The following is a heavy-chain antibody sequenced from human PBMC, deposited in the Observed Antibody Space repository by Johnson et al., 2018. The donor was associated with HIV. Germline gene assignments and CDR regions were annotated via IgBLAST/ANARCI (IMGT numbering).Heavy chain of an antibody. CDR3: ARASFSITMIVPEAFDI. D-gene: IGHD3-22*01. CDR2: ISYDGSNK. Sequence: QVQLVESGGGLIQPGGSLRLSCAASGFTVSSNYMSWVRQAPGKGLEWVAVISYDGSNKYYADSVKGRFTISRDNSKNTLYLQMNSLRAEDTAVYYCARASFSITMIVPEAFDIWGQGTMVTVSS. CDR1: GFTVSSNY. J-gene: IGHJ3*02. V-gene: IGHV3-30*14.